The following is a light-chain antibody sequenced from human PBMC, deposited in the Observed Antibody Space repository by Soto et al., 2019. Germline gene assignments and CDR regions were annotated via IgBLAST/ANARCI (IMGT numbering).Light chain of an antibody. CDR1: QSVNNF. CDR3: QQRSNWPPALS. J-gene: IGKJ4*01. CDR2: DAS. V-gene: IGKV3-11*01. Sequence: VLTQSPATLSLSPGDRATLSCRASQSVNNFLAWYQQKPGQTPRLLIYDASKRATGIPGRFSGSGSGTDFTLTISSLEPEDFAVYYCQQRSNWPPALSFGGGTKVDIK.